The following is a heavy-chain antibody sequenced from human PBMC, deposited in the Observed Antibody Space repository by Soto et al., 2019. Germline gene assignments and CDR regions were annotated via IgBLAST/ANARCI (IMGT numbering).Heavy chain of an antibody. V-gene: IGHV3-21*01. Sequence: EVQLVESGGGLVKPGGSLRLSCAASGFTFSSYSMNWVRQAPGKGLEWVSSISSSSSYIYYADSVKGRFTISRDNAKNSLYRQMNSLRAEDTAGYYCARDQPGYSYGYGLGYWGQGTLVTVSS. D-gene: IGHD5-18*01. J-gene: IGHJ4*02. CDR3: ARDQPGYSYGYGLGY. CDR2: ISSSSSYI. CDR1: GFTFSSYS.